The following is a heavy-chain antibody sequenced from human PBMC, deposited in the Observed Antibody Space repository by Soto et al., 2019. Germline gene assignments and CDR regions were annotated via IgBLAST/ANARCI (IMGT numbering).Heavy chain of an antibody. V-gene: IGHV4-39*01. CDR3: AKSNWFDP. CDR1: GGSISSRGYY. J-gene: IGHJ5*02. CDR2: IYYSGST. Sequence: PSETLSLTCTVSGGSISSRGYYWGWIRQPPGKGLEWIGTIYYSGSTYYNPSLKSRVTISVDTSKNQFSLKLSSVTAADTAVYYCAKSNWFDPWGQGTLVT.